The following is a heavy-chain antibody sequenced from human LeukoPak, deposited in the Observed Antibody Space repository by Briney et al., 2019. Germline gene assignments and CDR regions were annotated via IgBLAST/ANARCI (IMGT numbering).Heavy chain of an antibody. Sequence: SETLSLTCTVSGGSISSYYWSWIRQPPGKGLEWIGYIYYSGSTNYNPSLKSRVTISVDTSKNQFSLKLSSVTAADTAVYYCARNRRSRIAVAGTGFDFWGQGTLVTVSS. D-gene: IGHD6-19*01. V-gene: IGHV4-59*01. CDR2: IYYSGST. J-gene: IGHJ4*02. CDR3: ARNRRSRIAVAGTGFDF. CDR1: GGSISSYY.